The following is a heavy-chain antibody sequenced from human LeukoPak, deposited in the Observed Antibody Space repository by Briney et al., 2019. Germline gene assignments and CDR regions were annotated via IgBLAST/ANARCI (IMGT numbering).Heavy chain of an antibody. CDR2: LSDAGVRI. V-gene: IGHV3-23*01. CDR1: GFTFRNYG. Sequence: GGSLRLSCIASGFTFRNYGMSWVRQAPGKGLEWVSGLSDAGVRIFYSDSVKGRFTISRDNSKNTLYLQMDSLRAGDTAVYYCANTHCDSSPIVWNFWGQGTLVTVSS. D-gene: IGHD6-6*01. CDR3: ANTHCDSSPIVWNF. J-gene: IGHJ4*02.